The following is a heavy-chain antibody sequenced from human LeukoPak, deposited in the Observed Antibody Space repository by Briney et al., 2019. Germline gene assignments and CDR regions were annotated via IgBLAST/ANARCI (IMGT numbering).Heavy chain of an antibody. V-gene: IGHV4-59*12. J-gene: IGHJ4*02. CDR3: ARGSGYSYGYPFDY. CDR2: IYYSGST. Sequence: PSETLSLTCTVSGGSISNKYWSWIRQPPGKGLEWIGYIYYSGSTNYNPSLKSRVTILVDTSKNQFSLKLTSVSAADTAVYYCARGSGYSYGYPFDYWGQGTLVTVSS. D-gene: IGHD5-18*01. CDR1: GGSISNKY.